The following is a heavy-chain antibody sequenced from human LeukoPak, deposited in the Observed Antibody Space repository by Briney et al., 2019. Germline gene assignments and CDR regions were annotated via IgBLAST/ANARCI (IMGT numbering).Heavy chain of an antibody. V-gene: IGHV3-53*01. CDR1: GFTVSSNY. J-gene: IGHJ4*02. Sequence: GESLKISCAASGFTVSSNYMSWVRQAPGKGLEWVSVIYSGGSTYYADSVKGRFTISRDNSKNTLYLQMNSLRAEDTAVYYCATGSLKRGYSYGPHFDYWGQGTLVTVSS. CDR2: IYSGGST. D-gene: IGHD5-18*01. CDR3: ATGSLKRGYSYGPHFDY.